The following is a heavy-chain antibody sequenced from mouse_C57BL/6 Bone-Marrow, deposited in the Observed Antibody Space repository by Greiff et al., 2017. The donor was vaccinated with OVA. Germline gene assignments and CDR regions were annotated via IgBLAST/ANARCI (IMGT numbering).Heavy chain of an antibody. CDR1: GFTFNTYA. J-gene: IGHJ4*01. V-gene: IGHV10-3*01. CDR2: IRSKSSNYAT. Sequence: EVQLQESGGGLVQPKGSLKLSCAASGFTFNTYAMHWVRQAPGKGLEWVARIRSKSSNYATYYADSVKDRFTISRDDSQSMLYLQMNNLKPEDTAMYYCVRENYYGSSPYYAMDYWGQGTSVTVSS. D-gene: IGHD1-1*01. CDR3: VRENYYGSSPYYAMDY.